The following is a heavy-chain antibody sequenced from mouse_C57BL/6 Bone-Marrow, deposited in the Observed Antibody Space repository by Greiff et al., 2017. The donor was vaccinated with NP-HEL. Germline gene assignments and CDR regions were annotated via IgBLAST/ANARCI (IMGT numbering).Heavy chain of an antibody. J-gene: IGHJ1*03. Sequence: EVKLVESGGGLVKPGGSLKLSCAASGFTFSSYAMSWVRQTPEKRLEWVATISDGGSYTYYPDNVKGRFTISRDNAKNNLYLQMSHLKSEDTAMYYCARDPWGYGSSYWYFDVWGTGTTVTVSS. CDR1: GFTFSSYA. D-gene: IGHD1-1*01. V-gene: IGHV5-4*01. CDR3: ARDPWGYGSSYWYFDV. CDR2: ISDGGSYT.